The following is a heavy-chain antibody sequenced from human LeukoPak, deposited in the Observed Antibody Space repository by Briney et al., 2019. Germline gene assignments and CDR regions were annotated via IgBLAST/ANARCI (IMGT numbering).Heavy chain of an antibody. CDR1: GGSISSYY. J-gene: IGHJ4*02. V-gene: IGHV4-59*01. CDR2: IYYSGST. D-gene: IGHD6-19*01. CDR3: ARSSGWYPSYFDY. Sequence: TSETLSLTCTVSGGSISSYYWSWIRQPPGKGLEWIGYIYYSGSTNYNPSLKSRVTISVDTSKNQFSLKLSSVTAADTAVYYCARSSGWYPSYFDYWGQGTLVTVSS.